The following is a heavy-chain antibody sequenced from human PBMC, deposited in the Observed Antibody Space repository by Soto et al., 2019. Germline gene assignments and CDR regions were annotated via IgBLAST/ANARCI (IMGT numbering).Heavy chain of an antibody. Sequence: PGGSLRLSCAASGFTFDNYAMHWVRQAPGKGLEWVSGISWNSNTIAYADSVKGRFTISRDNAKNSLYLQMNGLRAEDTAVYYCARDLKPREALAPYYFDYWGQGTLVTVSS. V-gene: IGHV3-9*01. CDR2: ISWNSNTI. D-gene: IGHD1-1*01. CDR3: ARDLKPREALAPYYFDY. CDR1: GFTFDNYA. J-gene: IGHJ4*02.